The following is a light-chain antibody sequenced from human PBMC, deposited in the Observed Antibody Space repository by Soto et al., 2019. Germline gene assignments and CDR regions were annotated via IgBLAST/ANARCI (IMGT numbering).Light chain of an antibody. CDR1: QSITNY. CDR2: AAS. CDR3: QQSHSTPET. V-gene: IGKV1-39*01. J-gene: IGKJ1*01. Sequence: DIQMTQSPSSLSASVGDRVTITCRASQSITNYLNWYQQKPGKAPKLLIFAASTLQSGVPSRISGSGSGTDFTLTISSLQPEDFATYYCQQSHSTPETFGQGTKVEIK.